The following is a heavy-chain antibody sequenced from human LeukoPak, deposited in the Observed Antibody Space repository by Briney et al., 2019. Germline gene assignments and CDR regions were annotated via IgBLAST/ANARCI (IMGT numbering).Heavy chain of an antibody. CDR1: GFTFSSYG. J-gene: IGHJ3*02. CDR3: AKGVAVAGTHAFDI. V-gene: IGHV3-33*06. Sequence: GGSLRLSCAASGFTFSSYGMHWVRQAPGKGLEWVAVIWYDGSNKYYADSVKGRFTISRDNSKNTPYLQMNSLRAEDTAVYCCAKGVAVAGTHAFDIWGQGTMVTVSS. D-gene: IGHD6-19*01. CDR2: IWYDGSNK.